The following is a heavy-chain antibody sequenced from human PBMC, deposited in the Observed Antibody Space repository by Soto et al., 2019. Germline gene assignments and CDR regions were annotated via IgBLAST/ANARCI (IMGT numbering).Heavy chain of an antibody. D-gene: IGHD3-16*01. CDR3: ARTAPMDAGDKYYYDF. J-gene: IGHJ4*02. Sequence: SVKVSCKTSGGTFSTFGISWVRQAPGQGLEWMGGIIPFFGTAEYSQKFEDRITITADESTNTVYMDLRSLTSEDTAIYYCARTAPMDAGDKYYYDFWGQGALVTVSS. CDR2: IIPFFGTA. CDR1: GGTFSTFG. V-gene: IGHV1-69*13.